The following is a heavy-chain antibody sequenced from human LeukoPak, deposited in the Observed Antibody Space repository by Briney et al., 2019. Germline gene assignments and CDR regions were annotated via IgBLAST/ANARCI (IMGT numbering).Heavy chain of an antibody. V-gene: IGHV3-49*04. J-gene: IGHJ4*02. CDR2: IRSKAYGGTT. Sequence: GGSLRLSCTASGFTFGDYAMSWVRQAPGKGLEWVGFIRSKAYGGTTEYAASVKGRFTISRDDSKSIAYLQMNSLKTEDTAVYYCTRAQSHFEEMATISSYWGQGTLVTVSS. CDR1: GFTFGDYA. CDR3: TRAQSHFEEMATISSY. D-gene: IGHD5-24*01.